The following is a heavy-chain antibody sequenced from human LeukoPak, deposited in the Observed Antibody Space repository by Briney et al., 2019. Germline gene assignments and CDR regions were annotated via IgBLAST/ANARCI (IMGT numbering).Heavy chain of an antibody. J-gene: IGHJ4*02. CDR1: GGSISSYY. Sequence: SETLSLTCTVSGGSISSYYWSWIRQPPGKGLEWIGYIYYSGSTNYNPSLKSRVTISVDTSKNQFSLKLSSVTAADTAVDYCASSYSSSWYYFDYWGQGTLVTVSS. CDR2: IYYSGST. V-gene: IGHV4-59*01. D-gene: IGHD6-13*01. CDR3: ASSYSSSWYYFDY.